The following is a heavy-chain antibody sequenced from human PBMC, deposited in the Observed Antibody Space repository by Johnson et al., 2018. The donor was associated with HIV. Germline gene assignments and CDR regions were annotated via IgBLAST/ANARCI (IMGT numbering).Heavy chain of an antibody. CDR1: GFTFSSYW. V-gene: IGHV3-11*01. CDR2: ISSSGSTI. D-gene: IGHD6-13*01. J-gene: IGHJ3*01. Sequence: QVQLVESGGGLVKPGGSLRLSCAVSGFTFSSYWMSWIRQAPGKGLEWVSYISSSGSTIYYADSVKGRFTISRDNAKKSLYLQMNSLRAEETAVYYCATAAAGLDAFDVWGQGTMVLVSS. CDR3: ATAAAGLDAFDV.